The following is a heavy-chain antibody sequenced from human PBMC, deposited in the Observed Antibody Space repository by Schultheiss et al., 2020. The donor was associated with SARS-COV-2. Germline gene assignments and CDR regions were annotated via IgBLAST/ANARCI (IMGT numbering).Heavy chain of an antibody. J-gene: IGHJ4*02. CDR1: GFTFSTYC. CDR3: ARSYDFWSGYLTFDY. CDR2: IWYDGSNK. V-gene: IGHV3-30*04. D-gene: IGHD3-3*01. Sequence: GGSLRLSCAASGFTFSTYCMHWVRQAPGKGLVWVAVIWYDGSNKYYADSVKGRFTISRDNSKNTLYLQMNSLRAEDTAVYYCARSYDFWSGYLTFDYWGQGTLVTVSS.